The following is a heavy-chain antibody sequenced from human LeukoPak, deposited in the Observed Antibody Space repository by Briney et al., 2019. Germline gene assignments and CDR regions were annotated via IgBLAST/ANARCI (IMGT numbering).Heavy chain of an antibody. J-gene: IGHJ4*02. CDR2: IYYSGST. Sequence: PSETLSLTCTVSGGSISSSSYYRGWIRQPPGKGLEWIGSIYYSGSTYYNPSLKSRVTIFVDTSKNQFSLRLSSVTAADTAVYYCARYNFWSGPSFDYWGQGTLVTVSS. V-gene: IGHV4-39*01. CDR1: GGSISSSSYY. D-gene: IGHD3-3*01. CDR3: ARYNFWSGPSFDY.